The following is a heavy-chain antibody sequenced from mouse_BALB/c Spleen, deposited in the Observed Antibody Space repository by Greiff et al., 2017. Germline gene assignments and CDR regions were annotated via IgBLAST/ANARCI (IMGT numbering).Heavy chain of an antibody. D-gene: IGHD1-1*01. CDR2: ISSGGSYT. CDR1: GFTFSSYT. J-gene: IGHJ2*01. Sequence: EVKVVESGGGLVKPGGSLKLSCAASGFTFSSYTMSWVRQTPEKRLEWVATISSGGSYTYYPDSVKGRFTISRDNAKNTLYLQMSSLKSEDTAMYYCTRPSTGGYFDYWGQGTTLTVSS. CDR3: TRPSTGGYFDY. V-gene: IGHV5-6-4*01.